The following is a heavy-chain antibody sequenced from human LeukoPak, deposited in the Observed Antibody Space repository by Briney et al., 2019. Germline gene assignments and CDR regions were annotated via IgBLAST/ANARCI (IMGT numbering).Heavy chain of an antibody. CDR1: GGSFSGYY. V-gene: IGHV4-34*01. D-gene: IGHD6-13*01. Sequence: PSETLSLNCAVYGGSFSGYYWSWIRQPPGKGLEWIGEINHSGSTNYNPSLKSRVTISVDTSKNQFSLKLSSVTAADTAVYYCARGHSSSWPYFDYWGQGTLVTVSS. CDR2: INHSGST. CDR3: ARGHSSSWPYFDY. J-gene: IGHJ4*02.